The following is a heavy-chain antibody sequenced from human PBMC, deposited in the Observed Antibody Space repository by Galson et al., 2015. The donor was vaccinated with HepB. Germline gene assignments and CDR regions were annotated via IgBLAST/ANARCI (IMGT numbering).Heavy chain of an antibody. J-gene: IGHJ4*02. CDR1: GYTFTNYA. CDR3: ARGSDYIDS. V-gene: IGHV1-3*01. CDR2: ITAGNGNT. Sequence: SVKVSCKASGYTFTNYAVHWVRQAPGRSLEWMGWITAGNGNTEYSQKFQDRVTITRDASASTAYMDLTSLTSEDTAVYYCARGSDYIDSWGQGTLVTVSS. D-gene: IGHD6-19*01.